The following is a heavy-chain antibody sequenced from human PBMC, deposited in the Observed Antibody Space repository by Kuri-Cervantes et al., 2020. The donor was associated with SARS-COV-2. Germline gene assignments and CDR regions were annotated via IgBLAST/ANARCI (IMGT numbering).Heavy chain of an antibody. J-gene: IGHJ3*02. CDR2: ISNDCSNT. CDR1: GFTFSNCA. V-gene: IGHV3-30*04. Sequence: GGSLRLSCTASGFTFSNCAMHWVRHVRGKGLEWVAVISNDCSNTNYTDSVKCRFTISRDNAKNSLYLQMNSLRAEDTAVYYCARSSGVLRFLEWLPAYAFDIWGQGTMVTVSS. CDR3: ARSSGVLRFLEWLPAYAFDI. D-gene: IGHD3-3*01.